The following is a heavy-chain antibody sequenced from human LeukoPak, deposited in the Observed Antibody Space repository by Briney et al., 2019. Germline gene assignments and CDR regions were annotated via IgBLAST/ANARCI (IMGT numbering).Heavy chain of an antibody. CDR2: IIPIFGTA. D-gene: IGHD3-10*01. CDR1: GGTFSSYA. Sequence: SVKVSCKASGGTFSSYAISWVRQAPGQGLEWMGGIIPIFGTANYAQKFQGRVTMTRDTSTSTVYMELSSLRSEDTAVYYCARGPMVRPYGMDVWGQGTTVTVSS. J-gene: IGHJ6*02. V-gene: IGHV1-69*05. CDR3: ARGPMVRPYGMDV.